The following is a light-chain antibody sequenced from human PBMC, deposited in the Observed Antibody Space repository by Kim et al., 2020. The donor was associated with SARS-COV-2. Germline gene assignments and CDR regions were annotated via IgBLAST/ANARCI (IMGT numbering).Light chain of an antibody. CDR2: AAS. CDR1: ASMSSTF. CDR3: KQFSTSPPAYT. V-gene: IGKV3-20*01. J-gene: IGKJ2*01. Sequence: GERATLPSRARASMSSTFVAWYQRTLGQAPRLLISAASRRAAGTPDRFSGCGAGTDFTLTISRVEPDDFAVYYCKQFSTSPPAYTFGQGTKLEI.